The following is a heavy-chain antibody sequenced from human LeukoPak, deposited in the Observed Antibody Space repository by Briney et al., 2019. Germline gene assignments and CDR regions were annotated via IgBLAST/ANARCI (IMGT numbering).Heavy chain of an antibody. CDR2: MNPNSGNT. CDR1: GYTFTSYD. CDR3: ARAIGAVHAFDI. D-gene: IGHD2-8*01. V-gene: IGHV1-8*03. J-gene: IGHJ3*02. Sequence: SVKVSCKASGYTFTSYDIKWVRQATGQGLEWMGWMNPNSGNTGYAQKFQGRVTITRNTSISTAYMELSSLRSEDTAVYYCARAIGAVHAFDIWGQGTMVTVSS.